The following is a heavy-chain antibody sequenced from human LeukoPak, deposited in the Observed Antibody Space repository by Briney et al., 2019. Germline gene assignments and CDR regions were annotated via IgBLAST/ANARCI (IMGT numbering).Heavy chain of an antibody. V-gene: IGHV1-8*01. CDR1: GFTFTSYD. CDR2: MNPNNGNT. J-gene: IGHJ5*02. CDR3: VRDGEGVAISVNYWFDP. D-gene: IGHD3-10*01. Sequence: GASVKVSCKASGFTFTSYDINWLRQASGQGLEGMGWMNPNNGNTGYAQKFQGRVTMTRDTSISTAYMELRGLRSEDTAVYYCVRDGEGVAISVNYWFDPWGQGTLVTVSS.